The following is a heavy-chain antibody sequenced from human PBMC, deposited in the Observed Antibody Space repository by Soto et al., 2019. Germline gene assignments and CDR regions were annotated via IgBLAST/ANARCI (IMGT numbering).Heavy chain of an antibody. CDR2: ISAYNGNT. Sequence: GASVKVSCKASGYTFTSYGISWVRQAPGQGLEWMGWISAYNGNTNYAQKLQGRVTMTTDTSTSTAYMELRSLRSDDTAVYYCARDRGDVDTAMVEILFDYWGQGTLVTVSS. J-gene: IGHJ4*02. CDR1: GYTFTSYG. D-gene: IGHD5-18*01. CDR3: ARDRGDVDTAMVEILFDY. V-gene: IGHV1-18*01.